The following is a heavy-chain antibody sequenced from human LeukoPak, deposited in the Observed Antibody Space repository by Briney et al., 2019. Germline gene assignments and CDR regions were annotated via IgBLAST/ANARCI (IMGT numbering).Heavy chain of an antibody. V-gene: IGHV3-15*01. Sequence: GGSLRLSCAASGFPFSSYEMYWVRQAPGKGLEWVGRIKGKTDGGTTDYTAPVKGRFTISRDDSKNTLYLQMNSLKTEDTAVYYCTTGPFDYYGSASYLANGMDVWGQGTTVTVSS. CDR2: IKGKTDGGTT. CDR1: GFPFSSYE. J-gene: IGHJ6*02. D-gene: IGHD3-10*01. CDR3: TTGPFDYYGSASYLANGMDV.